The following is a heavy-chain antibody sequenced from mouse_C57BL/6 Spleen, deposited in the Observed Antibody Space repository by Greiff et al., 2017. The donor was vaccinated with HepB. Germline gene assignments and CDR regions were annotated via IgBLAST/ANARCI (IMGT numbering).Heavy chain of an antibody. V-gene: IGHV14-4*01. CDR2: IDPENGDT. CDR3: TTWDDGYYGNY. CDR1: GFNIKDDY. D-gene: IGHD2-3*01. Sequence: EVQLQQSGAELVRPGASVKLSCTASGFNIKDDYMHWVKQRPEQGLEWIGWIDPENGDTEYASKFQGKATITADTSSNTAYLQLSSLTSEDTAVYYCTTWDDGYYGNYWGQGTTLTVSS. J-gene: IGHJ2*01.